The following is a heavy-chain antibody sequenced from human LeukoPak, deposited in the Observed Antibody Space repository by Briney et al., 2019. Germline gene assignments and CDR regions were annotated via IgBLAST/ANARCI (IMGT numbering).Heavy chain of an antibody. D-gene: IGHD3-10*01. Sequence: GGSLRLSCAASGFTFSSYAMSWVRQAPGKGLEWVSGISWNSGSIGYADSVKGRFTISRDNAKNSLYLQMNSLRAEDTALYYCAKDMGPYGSADAFDIWGQGTMVTVSS. CDR3: AKDMGPYGSADAFDI. J-gene: IGHJ3*02. V-gene: IGHV3-9*01. CDR2: ISWNSGSI. CDR1: GFTFSSYA.